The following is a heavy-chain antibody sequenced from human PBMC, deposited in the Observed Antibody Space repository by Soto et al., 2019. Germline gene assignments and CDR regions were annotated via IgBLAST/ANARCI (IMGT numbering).Heavy chain of an antibody. D-gene: IGHD4-17*01. CDR3: ARGSATLTYLGLDY. CDR1: GFTFSSFS. J-gene: IGHJ4*02. CDR2: INSGGTQI. Sequence: EVQLVESGGGVVKPGGSLRLTCEVSGFTFSSFSMHWVRQAPGKGLEWVSSINSGGTQIYYADSVKGPFSISRDTVKRSLFPQLNSLKAEVTAGYYSARGSATLTYLGLDYWGPGTLLSVS. V-gene: IGHV3-21*04.